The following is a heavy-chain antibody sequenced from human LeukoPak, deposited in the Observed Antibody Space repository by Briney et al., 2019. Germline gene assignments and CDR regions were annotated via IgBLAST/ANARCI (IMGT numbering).Heavy chain of an antibody. CDR3: ARMGRDIVVVPAAAFYYYYYMDV. Sequence: PSETLSLACTVSGGSISSGSYYWSWIRQPAGKGLEWIGRIYTSGSTNYNPSLKSRVTISVDTSKNQFSLKLSSVTAADTAVYYCARMGRDIVVVPAAAFYYYYYMDVWGKGTTVTISS. J-gene: IGHJ6*03. V-gene: IGHV4-61*02. CDR1: GGSISSGSYY. D-gene: IGHD2-2*01. CDR2: IYTSGST.